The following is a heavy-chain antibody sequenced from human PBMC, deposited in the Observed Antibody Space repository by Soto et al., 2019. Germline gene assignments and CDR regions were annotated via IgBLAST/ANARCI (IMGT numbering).Heavy chain of an antibody. V-gene: IGHV4-31*03. CDR1: GASINSSGYY. CDR2: IYFSGST. J-gene: IGHJ4*02. CDR3: ASGDAWEALLAH. Sequence: QVQLQESGPGLVKPSETLSLTCTVSGASINSSGYYWSWIRQLPGKGLEWIGYIYFSGSTYYNPSLESRVTISLDTSQNQFSLKLSSVTAADTAMYFCASGDAWEALLAHWGQGILVTVSS. D-gene: IGHD4-17*01.